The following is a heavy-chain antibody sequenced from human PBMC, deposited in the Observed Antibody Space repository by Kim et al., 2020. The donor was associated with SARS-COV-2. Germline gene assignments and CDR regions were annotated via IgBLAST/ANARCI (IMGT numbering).Heavy chain of an antibody. V-gene: IGHV3-30*04. J-gene: IGHJ3*02. Sequence: GGSLRLSCAASGFTFSSYAMHWVRQAPGKGLEWVTVISYDGSNKYYADSVKGRFTISRDNSKNTLYLQMNSLRAEDTAVYYCARDKGRSGWYGGAFDIWGQGTMVTVSS. CDR3: ARDKGRSGWYGGAFDI. CDR1: GFTFSSYA. D-gene: IGHD6-19*01. CDR2: ISYDGSNK.